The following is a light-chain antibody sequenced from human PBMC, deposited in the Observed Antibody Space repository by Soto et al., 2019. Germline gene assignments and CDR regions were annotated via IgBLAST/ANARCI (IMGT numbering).Light chain of an antibody. V-gene: IGKV3-15*01. J-gene: IGKJ1*01. CDR1: HGVSIN. Sequence: EIVMTQSPATLSVSPGERATLSCRASHGVSINLAWYQQKPGQAPRLLIYGASTRATGSPARFSGSGSGTEFTLTISSLQSEDFAVYYCQQYNSWPPTFGQGTKVEIK. CDR2: GAS. CDR3: QQYNSWPPT.